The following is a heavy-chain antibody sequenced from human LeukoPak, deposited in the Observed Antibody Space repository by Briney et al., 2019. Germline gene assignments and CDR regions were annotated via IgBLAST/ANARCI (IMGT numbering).Heavy chain of an antibody. CDR1: GFTFSSYA. CDR3: ATDWTLRGVPTFFDP. D-gene: IGHD3-10*01. Sequence: PGGSLRLSCAASGFTFSSYAMSWVRQAPGKGPEWVASESGSGHNTYYSESVRGRFAISRDNSKNTLFLQMNSLRVEDTAVYYCATDWTLRGVPTFFDPWGQGAVVSVSS. CDR2: ESGSGHNT. V-gene: IGHV3-23*01. J-gene: IGHJ5*02.